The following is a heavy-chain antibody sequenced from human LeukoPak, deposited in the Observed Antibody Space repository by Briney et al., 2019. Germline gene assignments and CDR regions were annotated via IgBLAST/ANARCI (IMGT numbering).Heavy chain of an antibody. CDR3: ARVITLLVEMATSWFDP. CDR1: GYTFTSYG. D-gene: IGHD5-24*01. Sequence: GASVKVSCKASGYTFTSYGISWVRQAPGQGLEWMGWISAYNGNTNYAQKLQGRVTMTTDTSTSTAYMELRSLRSDDTAVYYCARVITLLVEMATSWFDPWGQGTLVTVSS. CDR2: ISAYNGNT. V-gene: IGHV1-18*01. J-gene: IGHJ5*02.